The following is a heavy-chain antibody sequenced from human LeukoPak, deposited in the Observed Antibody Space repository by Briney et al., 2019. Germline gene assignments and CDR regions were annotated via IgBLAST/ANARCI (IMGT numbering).Heavy chain of an antibody. CDR2: INAGNGNT. V-gene: IGHV1-3*01. CDR3: ARDPYYYDSSLGFYYYGMDV. D-gene: IGHD3-22*01. Sequence: ASVKVSCKASGYTFTSYAMHWVRQAPGQRLEWMGWINAGNGNTKYSQKFQGRVTITADESTSTAYMELSSLRSEDTAVYYCARDPYYYDSSLGFYYYGMDVWGQGTTVTVSS. J-gene: IGHJ6*02. CDR1: GYTFTSYA.